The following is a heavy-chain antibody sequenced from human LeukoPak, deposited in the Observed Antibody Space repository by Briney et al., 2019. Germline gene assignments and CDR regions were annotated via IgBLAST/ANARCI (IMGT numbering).Heavy chain of an antibody. V-gene: IGHV3-21*01. CDR1: GFTFSSYS. CDR3: ARGQPRNTMVRAGGWFDP. CDR2: ISSSSSYI. Sequence: GGSLRLSCAASGFTFSSYSMNWVRQAPGKGLEWVSSISSSSSYIYYADSVKGRFTISRDNAKNSLYLQMNSLRAEDTAVYYCARGQPRNTMVRAGGWFDPWGQGTLVTVSS. D-gene: IGHD3-10*01. J-gene: IGHJ5*02.